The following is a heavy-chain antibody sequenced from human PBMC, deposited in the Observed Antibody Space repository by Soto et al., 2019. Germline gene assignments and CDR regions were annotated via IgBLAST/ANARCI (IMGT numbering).Heavy chain of an antibody. V-gene: IGHV4-39*02. Sequence: PSETLSLTCTVSCSSINSSGYYWGWIRQPPGKGLEWIGSMFYGVSTYYNPSLKSRVTVSVDTSKNQFSLNLRSVTAEDTAVYYCARDMNSGTYHDYWGQGTLVTVSS. CDR3: ARDMNSGTYHDY. D-gene: IGHD1-26*01. CDR1: CSSINSSGYY. CDR2: MFYGVST. J-gene: IGHJ4*02.